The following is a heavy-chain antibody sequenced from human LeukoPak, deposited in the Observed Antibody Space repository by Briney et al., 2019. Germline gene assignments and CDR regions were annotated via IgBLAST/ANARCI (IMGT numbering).Heavy chain of an antibody. V-gene: IGHV4-38-2*02. J-gene: IGHJ3*02. Sequence: SETLSLTCTVSGYSISSGYYWGWIRQPPGKGLEWIGSIYHSGSTYYNPSLKSRVTISVDTSKNQFSLKLSSVTAADTAVYYCARRYCSGGSCFDAFDIWGQGTMVTVSS. CDR1: GYSISSGYY. CDR2: IYHSGST. CDR3: ARRYCSGGSCFDAFDI. D-gene: IGHD2-15*01.